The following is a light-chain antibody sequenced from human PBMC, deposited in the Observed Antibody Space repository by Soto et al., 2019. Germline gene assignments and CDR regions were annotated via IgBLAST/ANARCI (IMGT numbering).Light chain of an antibody. V-gene: IGLV4-69*01. CDR1: SGHSSYA. CDR2: LNSDGSH. J-gene: IGLJ2*01. Sequence: QPVLTQSPSASASLGASVKLTCTPSSGHSSYAIAWHQQQPEKGPRYLMKLNSDGSHTKGDGIPDRFSGSSSGAERYLTVSSLQSEDEADYYCQTWDTGIRVFGGGTKLTVL. CDR3: QTWDTGIRV.